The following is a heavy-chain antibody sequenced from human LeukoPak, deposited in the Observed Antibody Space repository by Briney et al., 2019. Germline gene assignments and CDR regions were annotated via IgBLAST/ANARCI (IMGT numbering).Heavy chain of an antibody. Sequence: GASVKVSCKASGGTFTSYAISWVRQAPGQGLEWMGRIIPILGIANYAQKFQGRVTITADKSTSTAYMELSSLRSEDTAVYYCARVYSNSSPEIWFDPWGQGTLVTVSS. CDR3: ARVYSNSSPEIWFDP. J-gene: IGHJ5*02. V-gene: IGHV1-69*04. CDR2: IIPILGIA. CDR1: GGTFTSYA. D-gene: IGHD4-11*01.